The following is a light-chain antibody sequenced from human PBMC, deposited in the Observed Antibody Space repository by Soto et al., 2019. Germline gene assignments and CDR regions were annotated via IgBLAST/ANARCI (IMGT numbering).Light chain of an antibody. J-gene: IGKJ2*01. CDR1: QSVSSSY. CDR3: QQYGSSPYT. Sequence: EIVLTQSPGTLSLSPGERATLSCRASQSVSSSYLAWYQQKPGQAPRLLIYGASSRATGIPDRFSGSGSGTDFTLTISTLEPADFAVYYCQQYGSSPYTFGQGTKLEIK. CDR2: GAS. V-gene: IGKV3-20*01.